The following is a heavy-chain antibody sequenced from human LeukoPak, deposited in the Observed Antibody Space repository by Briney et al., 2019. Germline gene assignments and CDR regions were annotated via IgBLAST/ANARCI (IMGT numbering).Heavy chain of an antibody. CDR2: INPSGGST. J-gene: IGHJ6*03. Sequence: ASVKVSCKASGYTFTSYYMHWVRQAPGQGLEWMGMINPSGGSTRYAQKFQGRVTMTRDTSASTVYMELSSLRSEDTAVYYCARAGAMVRGVIITGSNYMDVWGKGTTVTVSS. CDR3: ARAGAMVRGVIITGSNYMDV. V-gene: IGHV1-46*01. D-gene: IGHD3-10*01. CDR1: GYTFTSYY.